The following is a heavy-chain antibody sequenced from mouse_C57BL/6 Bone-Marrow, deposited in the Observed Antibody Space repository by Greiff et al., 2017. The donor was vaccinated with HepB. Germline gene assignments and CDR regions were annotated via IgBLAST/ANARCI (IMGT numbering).Heavy chain of an antibody. CDR3: ARPDITTVVAPFGY. Sequence: EVHLVESGGGLVKPGGSLKLSCAASGFTFSSYAMSWVRQTPEKRLEWVATISDGGSYTYYPDNVKGRFTISRDNAKNNLYLQMSHLKSEDTAMYYCARPDITTVVAPFGYWGQGTTLTVSS. J-gene: IGHJ2*01. CDR1: GFTFSSYA. V-gene: IGHV5-4*01. D-gene: IGHD1-1*01. CDR2: ISDGGSYT.